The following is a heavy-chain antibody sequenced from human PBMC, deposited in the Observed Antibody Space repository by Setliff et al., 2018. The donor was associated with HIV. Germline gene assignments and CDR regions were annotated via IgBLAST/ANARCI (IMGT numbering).Heavy chain of an antibody. CDR3: ARQERYCTSADCYRYFNY. CDR1: GGAISTYY. Sequence: SETLSLTCTVSGGAISTYYWTWIRQPPGKGLEWIGYIYTSGSTSYNPSLKSRLTISLDTSKNQFSLKLSSVTAADTAVYYCARQERYCTSADCYRYFNYWGQGTLVTVSS. D-gene: IGHD2-2*02. J-gene: IGHJ4*02. CDR2: IYTSGST. V-gene: IGHV4-4*09.